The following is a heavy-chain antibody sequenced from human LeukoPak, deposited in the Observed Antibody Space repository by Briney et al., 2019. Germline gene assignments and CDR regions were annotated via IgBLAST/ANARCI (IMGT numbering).Heavy chain of an antibody. V-gene: IGHV3-23*01. CDR2: ISGSGLNT. D-gene: IGHD4-17*01. CDR1: GFTFSSYG. J-gene: IGHJ4*02. Sequence: GGSLRLSCAASGFTFSSYGMNWVRQAPGKGREWVSSISGSGLNTYYADSVKGRFTISRDKSKNTLYLQMNSLRAEDTAVYYCAKGVTPVISLQFFDYWGQGTLITVSS. CDR3: AKGVTPVISLQFFDY.